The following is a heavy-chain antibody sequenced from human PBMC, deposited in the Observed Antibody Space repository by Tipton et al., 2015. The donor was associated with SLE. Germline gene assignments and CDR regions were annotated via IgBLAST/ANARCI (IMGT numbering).Heavy chain of an antibody. Sequence: SLRLSCAASGFTFSAYSMNWVRQAPGKGLEWVASISSSSQYIYYADSVKGRFTISRDNVKNSLYLQMNSLRAEDTAVYYCARDSTGWYYFDYWGQGTLVTVSS. D-gene: IGHD6-19*01. V-gene: IGHV3-21*01. J-gene: IGHJ4*02. CDR3: ARDSTGWYYFDY. CDR1: GFTFSAYS. CDR2: ISSSSQYI.